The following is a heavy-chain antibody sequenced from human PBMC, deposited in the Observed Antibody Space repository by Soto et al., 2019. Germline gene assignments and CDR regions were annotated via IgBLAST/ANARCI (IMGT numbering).Heavy chain of an antibody. V-gene: IGHV4-59*01. Sequence: PSETLSLTCTVSGGSISSYYWSWIRQPPGKGLEWIGYIYYSGSTNYNPSLKSRVTISVDTSKNQFSLKLSSVTAADTAVYYCARNYYDSSGYYYLSSYYYGMDVWGQGTTVTVSS. D-gene: IGHD3-22*01. CDR2: IYYSGST. CDR3: ARNYYDSSGYYYLSSYYYGMDV. J-gene: IGHJ6*02. CDR1: GGSISSYY.